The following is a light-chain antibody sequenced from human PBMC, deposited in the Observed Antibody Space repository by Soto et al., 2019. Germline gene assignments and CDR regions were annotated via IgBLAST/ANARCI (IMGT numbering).Light chain of an antibody. CDR1: QSVGSY. J-gene: IGKJ4*01. V-gene: IGKV3-11*01. CDR3: QQRSNWLT. Sequence: ERVMTQSPATLSVSPLERPTLSCRASQSVGSYLAWYQHKPGQAPRLLIYDAYNRVSGIPARFSGSGSGTDFTLTISSLEPEDVGVYYCQQRSNWLTFGGGTKVDNK. CDR2: DAY.